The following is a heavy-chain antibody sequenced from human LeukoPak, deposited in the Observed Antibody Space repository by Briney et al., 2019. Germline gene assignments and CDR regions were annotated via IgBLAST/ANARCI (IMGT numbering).Heavy chain of an antibody. D-gene: IGHD3-10*01. J-gene: IGHJ5*02. Sequence: PGGSLRLSCVASGFTFSSYAMNWVRQAPGKGLEWVSGISGSGDNTYYADSVKGRFTISRDNSKNTLYLQMNSLRAEDTAVYYCARPGVTGWFDPWGQGTLVTVSS. CDR2: ISGSGDNT. CDR3: ARPGVTGWFDP. CDR1: GFTFSSYA. V-gene: IGHV3-23*01.